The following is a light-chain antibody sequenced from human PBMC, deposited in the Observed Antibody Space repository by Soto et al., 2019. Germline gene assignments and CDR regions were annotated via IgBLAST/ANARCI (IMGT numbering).Light chain of an antibody. CDR3: QQTHIVPRT. CDR2: GAS. Sequence: DVQMTQSPPSLSASVGDRVSITCRASESINKYLSWYQQKPGKAPNLLIYGASSLQSGVPLRFGGSWFGTDFTLNISSLQPEDFATYYCQQTHIVPRTFGGGTKVVI. V-gene: IGKV1-39*01. J-gene: IGKJ4*01. CDR1: ESINKY.